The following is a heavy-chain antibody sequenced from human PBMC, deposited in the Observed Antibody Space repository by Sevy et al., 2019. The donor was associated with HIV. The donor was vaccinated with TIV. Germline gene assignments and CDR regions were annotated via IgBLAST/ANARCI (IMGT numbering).Heavy chain of an antibody. J-gene: IGHJ4*02. CDR2: ISYDGSNK. CDR1: GFTFSSYG. V-gene: IGHV3-30*03. Sequence: GGSLRLSCAASGFTFSSYGMHWVRQAPGKGLEWVAVISYDGSNKYYADSVKGRFTISKDSSKNTLYLQMNSLRTEDTALYYCARAGVPSQHNVNPRLFFDYWGQGTTVTVSS. CDR3: ARAGVPSQHNVNPRLFFDY.